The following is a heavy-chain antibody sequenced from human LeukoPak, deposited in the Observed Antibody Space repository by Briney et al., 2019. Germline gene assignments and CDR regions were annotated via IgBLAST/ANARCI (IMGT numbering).Heavy chain of an antibody. Sequence: GSLTFSCAASGFTFSSYAMSWVRQARGKGLEWVSSISAYNNYIYYSDSVKGRFTVSRDNTKKSLYLQMNSLRAEDTAVYFCAGGISEGHPITSIDYWGQGTLVSVSS. CDR1: GFTFSSYA. J-gene: IGHJ4*02. CDR3: AGGISEGHPITSIDY. V-gene: IGHV3-21*01. D-gene: IGHD3-16*01. CDR2: ISAYNNYI.